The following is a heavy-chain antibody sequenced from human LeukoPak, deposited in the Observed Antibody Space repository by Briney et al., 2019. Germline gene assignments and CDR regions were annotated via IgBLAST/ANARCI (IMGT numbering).Heavy chain of an antibody. CDR3: ARDETSIFWRDYFDY. V-gene: IGHV3-30-3*01. CDR1: GFTFSSYA. Sequence: GRSLRLSCAASGFTFSSYAMQWVRQAPGKGLEWVAVISYDGSNKYYADSVKGRFTISRDNSKNTLYLQMNSLRAEDTAVYYCARDETSIFWRDYFDYWGQGTLVTVSS. D-gene: IGHD3-3*01. J-gene: IGHJ4*02. CDR2: ISYDGSNK.